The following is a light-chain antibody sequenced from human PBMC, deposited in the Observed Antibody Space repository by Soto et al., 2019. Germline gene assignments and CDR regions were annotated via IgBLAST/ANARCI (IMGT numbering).Light chain of an antibody. CDR1: SSDIGSYNL. J-gene: IGLJ2*01. V-gene: IGLV2-23*02. CDR2: EVS. Sequence: QSALTQPASVSGSPGQSITISCSGTSSDIGSYNLVSWYQQHPGKAPKLMIFEVSRLPSGVSSRFSGSKSGNMASLTIFGLQAEDEAAYYCSSHAGTDVLVVFGGGTKVTVL. CDR3: SSHAGTDVLVV.